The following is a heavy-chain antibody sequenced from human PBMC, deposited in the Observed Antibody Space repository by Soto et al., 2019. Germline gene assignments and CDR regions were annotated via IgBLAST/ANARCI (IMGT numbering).Heavy chain of an antibody. D-gene: IGHD3-3*01. V-gene: IGHV4-59*01. CDR2: IYYSGST. Sequence: QVQLQESGPGLVKPSETLSLTCTVSGGSISSYYWRWIRQPPGKGLVWIGYIYYSGSTMYNPSLKSRFTISVDTSNNQCSRTLSSVTAADTAVDYCARVGYDFWSGSHFDYWGQGTLVTVSS. CDR1: GGSISSYY. J-gene: IGHJ4*02. CDR3: ARVGYDFWSGSHFDY.